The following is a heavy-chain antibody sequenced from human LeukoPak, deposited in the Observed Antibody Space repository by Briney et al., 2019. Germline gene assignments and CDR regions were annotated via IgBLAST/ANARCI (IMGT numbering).Heavy chain of an antibody. J-gene: IGHJ4*02. Sequence: GGSLRLSCAASGFTFSSYGMHWVRQAPGKGLEWVAVISYDGSNKYYADSVKGRFTISRDNSKNTLYLQMNSLRAEDTAVYYCASDLGQDCSGGSCYSYYFDYWGQGTLVTVSS. V-gene: IGHV3-30*03. CDR1: GFTFSSYG. CDR2: ISYDGSNK. CDR3: ASDLGQDCSGGSCYSYYFDY. D-gene: IGHD2-15*01.